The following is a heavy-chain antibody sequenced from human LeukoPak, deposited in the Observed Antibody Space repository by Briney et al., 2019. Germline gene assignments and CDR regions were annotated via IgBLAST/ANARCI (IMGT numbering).Heavy chain of an antibody. CDR3: ARAHPRAITLIRGVSDY. V-gene: IGHV3-21*01. CDR1: DFNFITYA. CDR2: ISSSSSYI. J-gene: IGHJ4*02. D-gene: IGHD3-10*01. Sequence: GGSLRLSCAASDFNFITYAMSWVRQAPGKGLEWVSSISSSSSYIYYADSVKGRFTISRDNAKNSLYLQMNSLRAEDTAVYYCARAHPRAITLIRGVSDYWGQGTLVTVSS.